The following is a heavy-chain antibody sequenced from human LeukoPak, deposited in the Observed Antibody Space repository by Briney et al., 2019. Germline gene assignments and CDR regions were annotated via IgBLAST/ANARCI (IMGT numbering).Heavy chain of an antibody. CDR1: GFTFSTYG. J-gene: IGHJ6*03. V-gene: IGHV3-30*18. D-gene: IGHD2-8*01. Sequence: PGRSLRLSCAASGFTFSTYGMDWVRQAPGKGLEWVAVISYDGSNKYYADSVKGRFTISRDNSKNPQYLQMNSLRAEDTAVYYCAKGGGGCTNGVCYYYYYYYMDVWGKGTTVTVSS. CDR2: ISYDGSNK. CDR3: AKGGGGCTNGVCYYYYYYYMDV.